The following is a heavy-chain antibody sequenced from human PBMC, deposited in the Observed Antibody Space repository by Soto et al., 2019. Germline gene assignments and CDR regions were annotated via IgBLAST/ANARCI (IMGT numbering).Heavy chain of an antibody. CDR1: GGSISSSNW. Sequence: QVQLQESGPGLVKPSGTLSLTCAVSGGSISSSNWWSWVRQPPGKGLEWIGEIYHSGSTNYNPSPQSRGTLSVEQSKNPVPLKPGSVTAADQAVYYCAGRFDYYGSGSHIDYWGQGTLVTVSS. D-gene: IGHD3-10*01. CDR3: AGRFDYYGSGSHIDY. CDR2: IYHSGST. J-gene: IGHJ4*02. V-gene: IGHV4-4*02.